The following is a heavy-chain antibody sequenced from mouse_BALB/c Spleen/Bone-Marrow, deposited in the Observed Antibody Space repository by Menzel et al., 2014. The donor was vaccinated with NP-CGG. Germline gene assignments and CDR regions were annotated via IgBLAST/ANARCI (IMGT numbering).Heavy chain of an antibody. J-gene: IGHJ2*01. V-gene: IGHV7-3*02. CDR2: IRNKAYGYTT. CDR1: GFTFTDYY. CDR3: ARDMGGLLFDS. Sequence: EVQRVESGGGLVQPGGFLGLSCATSGFTFTDYYMNWVRQPPGKALEWLAFIRNKAYGYTTEYSASVKGRFTISRDNSQNILYLQMNTLRAEDSATYYCARDMGGLLFDSWGQGTTLSVSS. D-gene: IGHD1-1*01.